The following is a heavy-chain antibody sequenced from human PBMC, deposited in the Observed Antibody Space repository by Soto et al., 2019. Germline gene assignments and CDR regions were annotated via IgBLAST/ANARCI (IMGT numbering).Heavy chain of an antibody. Sequence: QVQLVESGGGVVRPGRSLRLSCAASGFTFSNYGMHWVRQAPGKGLEWVAAIWYDGSNKYYADSGKGRFTISRDISKNTLYLQMNSLRAEDTAVYYCARERIAAAGTAYFDYWGQGTLVTVSS. V-gene: IGHV3-33*01. CDR3: ARERIAAAGTAYFDY. J-gene: IGHJ4*02. D-gene: IGHD6-13*01. CDR1: GFTFSNYG. CDR2: IWYDGSNK.